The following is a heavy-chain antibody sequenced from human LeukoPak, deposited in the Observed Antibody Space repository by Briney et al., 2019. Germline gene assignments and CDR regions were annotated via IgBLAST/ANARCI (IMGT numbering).Heavy chain of an antibody. CDR3: ARDRGSSNYYYYGMDV. D-gene: IGHD2-2*01. CDR2: IYSGGST. V-gene: IGHV3-53*01. CDR1: GFTVSSNY. J-gene: IGHJ6*02. Sequence: GGSLRLSCAASGFTVSSNYMSWVRQAPGKGLEWVSVIYSGGSTYYADSVRGRFTISRDNSKNTLYLQMNSLRAEDTAVYYCARDRGSSNYYYYGMDVWGQGTTVTVSS.